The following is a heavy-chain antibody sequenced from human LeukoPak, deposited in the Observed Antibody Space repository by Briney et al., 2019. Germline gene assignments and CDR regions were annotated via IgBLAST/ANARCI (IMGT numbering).Heavy chain of an antibody. CDR3: ARDRRYSGYDSYYGMDV. CDR1: GFTFSSYA. J-gene: IGHJ6*02. Sequence: PGRSLRLSCAASGFTFSSYAMHWVRQAPGKGLEWVAVISYDGSNKYYADSVKGRFTISRDNSKNTLYLQMNSLRAEDTAVYYCARDRRYSGYDSYYGMDVWGQGTTVTVSS. D-gene: IGHD5-12*01. CDR2: ISYDGSNK. V-gene: IGHV3-30-3*01.